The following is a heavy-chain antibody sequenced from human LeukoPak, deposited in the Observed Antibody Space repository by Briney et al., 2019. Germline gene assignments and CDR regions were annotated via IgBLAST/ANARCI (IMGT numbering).Heavy chain of an antibody. CDR3: AKMGDYGGNSGMDY. CDR1: GFTFSSYA. J-gene: IGHJ4*02. D-gene: IGHD4-23*01. V-gene: IGHV3-23*01. CDR2: ISGSGGST. Sequence: GGSLRLSCAASGFTFSSYAMSWVRQAPGKGLEWFSAISGSGGSTYYADSVKGRFTISRDNSKNTLYLQMNSLRAEDTAVYYCAKMGDYGGNSGMDYWGQGTLVTVSS.